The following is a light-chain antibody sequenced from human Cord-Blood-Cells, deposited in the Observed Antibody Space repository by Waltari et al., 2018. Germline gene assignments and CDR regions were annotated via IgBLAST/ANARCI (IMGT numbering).Light chain of an antibody. CDR2: DAS. Sequence: EIVLTQSPATLSLSPGERATLSCRASQSVSSYLAWYQQKPGQAPRLLIYDASNRATGIPARYSGSGSGTDFTLTISSLEPENFAVYYCQQRSNWPPRLTFGGGTKVEIK. CDR1: QSVSSY. J-gene: IGKJ4*02. CDR3: QQRSNWPPRLT. V-gene: IGKV3-11*01.